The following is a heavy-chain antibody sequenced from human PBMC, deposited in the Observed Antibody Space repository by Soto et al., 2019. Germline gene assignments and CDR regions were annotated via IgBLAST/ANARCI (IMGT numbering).Heavy chain of an antibody. CDR1: GFTFISYA. CDR2: ISGSGGST. CDR3: AKDPEYYYDRPRHPTYFDY. J-gene: IGHJ4*02. V-gene: IGHV3-23*01. Sequence: GGSLRLSCAASGFTFISYAMSWVRQAPGKGLEWVSAISGSGGSTYYADSVKGRFTISRDNSKNTLYLQMNSLRAEDTAVYYCAKDPEYYYDRPRHPTYFDYWGQGTLVTVSS. D-gene: IGHD3-22*01.